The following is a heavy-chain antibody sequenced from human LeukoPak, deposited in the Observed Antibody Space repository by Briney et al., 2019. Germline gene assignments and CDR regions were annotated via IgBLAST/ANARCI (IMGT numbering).Heavy chain of an antibody. Sequence: PGGSLRLSCAASGFTFSSYGMHWVRQAPGKGLEWVAVIWYDGSNKYYADSVKGRFTVSRDNGENSVFLQMNSLKVEDAAVYYCARGLRTAAGLDYWGQGTLVIASS. CDR3: ARGLRTAAGLDY. D-gene: IGHD6-13*01. CDR1: GFTFSSYG. CDR2: IWYDGSNK. V-gene: IGHV3-33*03. J-gene: IGHJ4*02.